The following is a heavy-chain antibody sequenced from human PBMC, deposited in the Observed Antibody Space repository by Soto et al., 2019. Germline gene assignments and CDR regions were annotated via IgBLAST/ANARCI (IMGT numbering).Heavy chain of an antibody. CDR3: ARDQVKRGYSGYDYYSYGMDV. CDR2: ISYDGSNK. CDR1: GFTFSSYA. V-gene: IGHV3-30-3*01. Sequence: GGSLRLSCAASGFTFSSYAMHWVRQAPGKGLEWVAVISYDGSNKYYADSVKGRFTISRDNSKNTLYLQMNSLRAEDTAVYYCARDQVKRGYSGYDYYSYGMDVWGQGTTVTVSS. J-gene: IGHJ6*02. D-gene: IGHD5-12*01.